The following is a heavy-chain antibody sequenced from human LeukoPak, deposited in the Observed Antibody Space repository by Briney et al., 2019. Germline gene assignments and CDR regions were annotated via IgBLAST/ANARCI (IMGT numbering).Heavy chain of an antibody. V-gene: IGHV3-21*01. CDR2: ISSSSSYI. D-gene: IGHD6-13*01. CDR3: ARVLEAASFDY. J-gene: IGHJ4*02. CDR1: GFTFSS. Sequence: KAGGSLRLSCAASGFTFSSMNWVRQAPGKGLEWVSSISSSSSYIYYADSVRGRFTMSRDNAKNSLYLQMNSLRAEDTAVYYCARVLEAASFDYWGQGTLVSVSS.